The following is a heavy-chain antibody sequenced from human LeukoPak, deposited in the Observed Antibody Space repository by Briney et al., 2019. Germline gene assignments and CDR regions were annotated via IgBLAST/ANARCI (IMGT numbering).Heavy chain of an antibody. D-gene: IGHD3-10*01. J-gene: IGHJ4*02. V-gene: IGHV3-23*01. CDR3: ARGPIWFGESRY. CDR1: GFTFSSYG. CDR2: ISGSGGST. Sequence: GGSLRLSCAASGFTFSSYGMSWVRQAPGKGLEWVSAISGSGGSTYYADSAKGRFTIYRDNSKNTLYLQMNSLRAEDTAVYYCARGPIWFGESRYWGQGTLVTVSS.